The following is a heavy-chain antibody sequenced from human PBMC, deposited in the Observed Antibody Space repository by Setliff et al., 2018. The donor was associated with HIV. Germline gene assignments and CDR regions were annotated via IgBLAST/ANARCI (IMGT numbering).Heavy chain of an antibody. Sequence: SETLSLTCTVSGGSISSGDYYWSWIRQPPGKGLEWIGYIYYSGSTNYNPSLKSRVTISVDASKNLVSLNLNSVTAADTAIYYCARGAARQVVIDRWFDPWGQGTPVTVSS. J-gene: IGHJ5*02. V-gene: IGHV4-30-4*08. CDR2: IYYSGST. CDR1: GGSISSGDYY. D-gene: IGHD2-21*01. CDR3: ARGAARQVVIDRWFDP.